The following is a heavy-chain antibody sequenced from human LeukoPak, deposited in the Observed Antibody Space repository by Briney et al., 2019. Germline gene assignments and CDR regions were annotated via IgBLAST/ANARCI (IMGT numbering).Heavy chain of an antibody. CDR3: ARDRGSCYWFDP. Sequence: PSETLSLTCTVSGGSISSSSYYWGWIRQPPGKGLEWIGSIYYSGSTYYNPSLKSRVTISVDTSKNQFSLKLSSVTAADTAVYYCARDRGSCYWFDPWGQGTLVTVSS. CDR2: IYYSGST. CDR1: GGSISSSSYY. V-gene: IGHV4-39*02. D-gene: IGHD2-15*01. J-gene: IGHJ5*02.